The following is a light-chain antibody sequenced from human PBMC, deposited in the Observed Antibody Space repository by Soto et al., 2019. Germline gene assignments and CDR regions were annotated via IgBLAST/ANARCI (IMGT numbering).Light chain of an antibody. V-gene: IGKV3-11*01. Sequence: VLPQSPDNLSLAPGETATLSCRASLSVDRYVAWYQQKVDQAPRLLVYEGYTRATGVGARFNGSGSATDFSLTITSLGPEDFGVYFSQQRGKWHSTFGPGTKGDIK. CDR1: LSVDRY. J-gene: IGKJ2*02. CDR2: EGY. CDR3: QQRGKWHST.